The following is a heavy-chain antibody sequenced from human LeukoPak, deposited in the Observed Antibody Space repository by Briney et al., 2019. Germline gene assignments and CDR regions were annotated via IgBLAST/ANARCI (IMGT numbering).Heavy chain of an antibody. D-gene: IGHD3-10*01. Sequence: GGSLRLSCAASGFTFSSYGMHWVRQAPGKGLEWVSAISGSGGSTYYADSVKGRFTISRDNSKNTLYLQMNSLRAEDTAVYYCAKDERLLWFGELLYYGMDVWGQGTTVTVSS. CDR1: GFTFSSYG. V-gene: IGHV3-23*01. CDR3: AKDERLLWFGELLYYGMDV. J-gene: IGHJ6*02. CDR2: ISGSGGST.